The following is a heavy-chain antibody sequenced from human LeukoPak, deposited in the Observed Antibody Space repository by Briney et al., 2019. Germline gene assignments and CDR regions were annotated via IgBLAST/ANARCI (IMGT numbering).Heavy chain of an antibody. V-gene: IGHV4-61*02. CDR2: IYTSGST. CDR3: ARARNFSSPGPYFDY. CDR1: GGSISSGSYY. J-gene: IGHJ4*02. Sequence: SQTLSLTCTVSGGSISSGSYYWSWIRQPAGNGLEWIGRIYTSGSTNYNPSLKSRVTISVDTSKNQFSLKLRSVAAADTAVYYSARARNFSSPGPYFDYWGQGTPVTVSS.